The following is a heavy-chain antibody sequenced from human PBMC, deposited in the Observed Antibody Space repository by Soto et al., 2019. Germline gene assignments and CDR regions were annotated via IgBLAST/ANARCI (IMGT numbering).Heavy chain of an antibody. J-gene: IGHJ6*02. D-gene: IGHD6-13*01. Sequence: EVQLVESGGGLVQPGGSLRLSCAASGFTFSSYWMSWVRQAPGKGLEWVANIKQDGSENYYVDSVKGRFTISRDNAKDSLYRQMNSLRAEDTAVYYCARDAARYYYYYGMDVWGQGRTVTVSS. CDR2: IKQDGSEN. CDR1: GFTFSSYW. V-gene: IGHV3-7*05. CDR3: ARDAARYYYYYGMDV.